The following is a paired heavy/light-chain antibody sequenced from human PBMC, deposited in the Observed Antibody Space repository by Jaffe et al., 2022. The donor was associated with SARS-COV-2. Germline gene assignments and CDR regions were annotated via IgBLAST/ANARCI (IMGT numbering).Heavy chain of an antibody. CDR2: ISFDGINK. D-gene: IGHD5-12*01. V-gene: IGHV3-30*18. Sequence: QVQLVESGGGVVQPGTSLRLSCSASVFTFSNHGMHWVRQGPDKGLEWVAVISFDGINKYYADSVKGRFTISRDNSKNTMSLQMNSLRPEDTAVYYCAKDSPYAGYAEGAFDIWGQGTMVTVSS. CDR1: VFTFSNHG. CDR3: AKDSPYAGYAEGAFDI. J-gene: IGHJ3*02.
Light chain of an antibody. J-gene: IGLJ2*01. V-gene: IGLV3-21*04. CDR1: NIGGKS. CDR2: YDS. CDR3: QVWHSPGDHRVL. Sequence: SYVLTQPPSLSVAPGETAIFTCGGNNIGGKSVHWYRQRPGQAPVLVIRYDSDRPSGIPERFSGSNSGNTATLTISRVEAGDEADYYCQVWHSPGDHRVLFGGGTKLTVL.